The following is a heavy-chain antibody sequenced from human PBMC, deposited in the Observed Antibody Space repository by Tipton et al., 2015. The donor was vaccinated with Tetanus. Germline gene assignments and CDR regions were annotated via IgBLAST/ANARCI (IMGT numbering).Heavy chain of an antibody. Sequence: GSLRLSCAASGFTFSSYDMHWVRQATGKGLEWVSAIGTAGDTYYPGSVKGRFTISRENAKNSLYLQMNSLRAEDTAVYYCAKADYGDYGYYYGMDVWGQGTTVTVSS. CDR3: AKADYGDYGYYYGMDV. V-gene: IGHV3-13*01. CDR2: IGTAGDT. J-gene: IGHJ6*02. D-gene: IGHD4-17*01. CDR1: GFTFSSYD.